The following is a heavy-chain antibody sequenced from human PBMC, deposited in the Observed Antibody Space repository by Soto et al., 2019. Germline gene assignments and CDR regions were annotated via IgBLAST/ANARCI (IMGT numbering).Heavy chain of an antibody. D-gene: IGHD5-18*01. CDR3: AKDPGYSYGSPSFDY. CDR2: ISYDGSNK. Sequence: GGSLRLSCAASGFTFSSYGMHWVRQAPGKGLEWVAVISYDGSNKYYADSVKGRLTISRDNSKNTLYLQMNSLRAEDTAVYYCAKDPGYSYGSPSFDYWGQGTLVTVSS. V-gene: IGHV3-30*18. J-gene: IGHJ4*02. CDR1: GFTFSSYG.